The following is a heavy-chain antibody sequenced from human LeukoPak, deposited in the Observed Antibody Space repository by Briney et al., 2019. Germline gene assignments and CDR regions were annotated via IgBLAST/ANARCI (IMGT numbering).Heavy chain of an antibody. CDR2: IYSGGST. D-gene: IGHD6-19*01. J-gene: IGHJ4*02. CDR3: AKDLSKVPSSGWYLPPHYFDY. CDR1: GFTVSSNY. Sequence: GGSLRLSCAASGFTVSSNYMSWVRQAPGKGLEWVSVIYSGGSTYYADSVKGRFTISRDNSKNTLYLQMNSLRAEDTAVYYCAKDLSKVPSSGWYLPPHYFDYWGQGTLVTVSS. V-gene: IGHV3-53*01.